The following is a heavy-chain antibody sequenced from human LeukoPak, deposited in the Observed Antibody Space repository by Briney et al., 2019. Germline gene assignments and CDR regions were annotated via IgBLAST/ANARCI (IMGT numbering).Heavy chain of an antibody. CDR2: ISSSSIYI. D-gene: IGHD2-21*02. CDR1: GFTFSRNS. V-gene: IGHV3-21*01. CDR3: ARGYCGGDCYSDAFDI. Sequence: GGSLRLSCAASGFTFSRNSMNWVRQAPGKGLEWVSSISSSSIYIYYADSVKGRFTISRDNAKNSLYLQMNSLRAEDTAVYYCARGYCGGDCYSDAFDIWGQGTMVTVSS. J-gene: IGHJ3*02.